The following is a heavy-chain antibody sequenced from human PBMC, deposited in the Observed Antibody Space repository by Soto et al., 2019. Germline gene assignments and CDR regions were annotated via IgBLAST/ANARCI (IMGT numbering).Heavy chain of an antibody. CDR3: ARDCSGGSCYGY. CDR1: GFTFSDYY. D-gene: IGHD2-15*01. J-gene: IGHJ4*02. V-gene: IGHV3-11*01. Sequence: QVQLVESGGGLVKPGGSLRLSCAASGFTFSDYYMSWIRQAPGKGLEWVSYISSSGSTIYYADSVKGRFTISRDSAKKVLYLQMSSLRAEDAAVYYCARDCSGGSCYGYWGQGTLVTVSS. CDR2: ISSSGSTI.